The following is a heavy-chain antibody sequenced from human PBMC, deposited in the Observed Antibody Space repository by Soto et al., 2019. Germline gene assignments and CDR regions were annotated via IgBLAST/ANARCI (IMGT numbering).Heavy chain of an antibody. J-gene: IGHJ4*02. CDR3: ARHLTAGDS. V-gene: IGHV1-46*03. CDR1: GYIFTNFY. D-gene: IGHD6-13*01. CDR2: INPTGGST. Sequence: QVQLVQSGAEVKKPGASVRVSCQASGYIFTNFYIHWVRQAPGQGLEWMAIINPTGGSTNYAQQFQGRVTVTFDTSTITVFMDLNTLKYEDTAVYYCARHLTAGDSWGQGTLVIVSS.